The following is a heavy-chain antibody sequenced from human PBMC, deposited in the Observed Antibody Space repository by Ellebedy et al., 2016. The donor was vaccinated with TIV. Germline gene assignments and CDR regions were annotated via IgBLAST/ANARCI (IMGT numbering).Heavy chain of an antibody. Sequence: SVKVSCXASGYTFTSYYMHWVRQAPGQGLEWMGGIIPIFGTANYAQKFQGRVTITADESTSTAYMELSSLRSEDTAVYYCALEYSYGTTFDYWGQGTLVTVSS. V-gene: IGHV1-69*13. J-gene: IGHJ4*02. D-gene: IGHD5-18*01. CDR2: IIPIFGTA. CDR3: ALEYSYGTTFDY. CDR1: GYTFTSYY.